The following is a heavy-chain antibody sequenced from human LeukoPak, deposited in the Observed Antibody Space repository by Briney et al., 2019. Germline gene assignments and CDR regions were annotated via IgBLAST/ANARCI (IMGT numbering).Heavy chain of an antibody. D-gene: IGHD2-2*01. V-gene: IGHV4-61*02. CDR3: ARDVYNDIVVVPAAI. CDR2: IYTSGRT. Sequence: SQTLSLTCTFSGGSLSSGSYYWGWIRPPAGKGLEWIGRIYTSGRTNYNPSLKSRVTISVDTSKNQFSLQLSSVTAADTAVYYCARDVYNDIVVVPAAIWGQGTLVTVSS. CDR1: GGSLSSGSYY. J-gene: IGHJ4*02.